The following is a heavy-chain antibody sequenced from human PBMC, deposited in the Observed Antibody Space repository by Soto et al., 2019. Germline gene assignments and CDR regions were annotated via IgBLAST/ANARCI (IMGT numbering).Heavy chain of an antibody. CDR1: GGTFSSYT. J-gene: IGHJ6*03. CDR3: PNKLGGSGHPSFYYSYYMHV. CDR2: IIPILGIA. D-gene: IGHD3-3*01. Sequence: QVQLVQSGAEVKKPGSSVKVSCKASGGTFSSYTISWVRQAPGQGLEWMGRIIPILGIANYAQKFQGRVTITADKSPSTAYMELSNLRSEDTAVYYRPNKLGGSGHPSFYYSYYMHVWGKGTTVTVPS. V-gene: IGHV1-69*02.